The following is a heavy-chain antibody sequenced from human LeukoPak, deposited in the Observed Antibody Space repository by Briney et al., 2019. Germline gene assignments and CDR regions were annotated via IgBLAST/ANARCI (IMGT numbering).Heavy chain of an antibody. CDR1: GFTFSSYG. CDR3: ARDGDRFGGVIVNNGLDY. CDR2: IWYDGSNK. V-gene: IGHV3-33*01. J-gene: IGHJ4*02. Sequence: PGGSLRLSCAASGFTFSSYGMHWVRQAPGKGLEWVAVIWYDGSNKYYADSVKGRFTISRDNSKNTLYLQMNSLRAEDTAVYYCARDGDRFGGVIVNNGLDYWGQGTLVTVSS. D-gene: IGHD3-16*02.